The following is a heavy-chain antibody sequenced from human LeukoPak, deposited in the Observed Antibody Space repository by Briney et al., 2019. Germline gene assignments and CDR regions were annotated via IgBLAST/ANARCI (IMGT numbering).Heavy chain of an antibody. Sequence: GGSLRLSCAASGFPFSDYVMHWVHQAPGKGLEWVSVIRYDGNNKYYADSVKGRFTISRDNSKNTLYLQMNSLRAEDTAVYYCARGARKGDDYGGFFDYWGQGTLVTVSS. CDR2: IRYDGNNK. J-gene: IGHJ4*02. V-gene: IGHV3-30*02. D-gene: IGHD4-23*01. CDR3: ARGARKGDDYGGFFDY. CDR1: GFPFSDYV.